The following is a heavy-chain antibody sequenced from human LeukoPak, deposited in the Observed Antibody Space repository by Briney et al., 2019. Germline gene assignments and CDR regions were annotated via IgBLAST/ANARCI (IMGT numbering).Heavy chain of an antibody. CDR3: TRGYRGYKYGYAWFDH. CDR2: INHSGST. Sequence: SETLSLTCAVYGGSFSGYYWSWIRQPPGKGLEWIGEINHSGSTNYNPSLKSRVTISVDTPKNQFSLKLSSVTAADTAVYYCTRGYRGYKYGYAWFDHWGQGTLVTVSS. CDR1: GGSFSGYY. D-gene: IGHD5-18*01. J-gene: IGHJ5*02. V-gene: IGHV4-34*01.